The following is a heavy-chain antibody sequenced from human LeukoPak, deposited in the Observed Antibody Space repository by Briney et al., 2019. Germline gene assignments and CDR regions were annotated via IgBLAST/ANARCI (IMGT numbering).Heavy chain of an antibody. CDR1: GDTFTSDD. CDR2: GTANSGNT. D-gene: IGHD6-19*01. V-gene: IGHV1-8*01. Sequence: SSVKVSCKASGDTFTSDDINCVRQATGQGLEGMGGGTANSGNTGYAQKHRGRVTMTRNTSISTAYMELSSLRSEDTAVYYCARTTPYSSGWYRDLLLYYYYYGMDVWGQGTTVTVPS. CDR3: ARTTPYSSGWYRDLLLYYYYYGMDV. J-gene: IGHJ6*02.